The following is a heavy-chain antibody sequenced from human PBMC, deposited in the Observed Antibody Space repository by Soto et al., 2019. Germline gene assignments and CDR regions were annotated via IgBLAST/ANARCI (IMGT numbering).Heavy chain of an antibody. CDR3: ARLYDIVATIPELEDY. CDR1: GYSFTSYW. D-gene: IGHD5-12*01. Sequence: PGESLKISCKGSGYSFTSYWIGWVRQMPGKGLEWMGIIYPGDSDTRYSPSFQGQVTISADKSISTAYLQWSSLKASDTAMYYCARLYDIVATIPELEDYWGQGTLVTVSS. V-gene: IGHV5-51*01. CDR2: IYPGDSDT. J-gene: IGHJ4*02.